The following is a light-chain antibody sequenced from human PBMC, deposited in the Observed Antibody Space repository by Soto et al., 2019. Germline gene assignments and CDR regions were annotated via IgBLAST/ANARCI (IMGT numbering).Light chain of an antibody. CDR1: HDTSNS. V-gene: IGKV1-16*01. Sequence: DIQMTQSPSSLSASVGDRVTITCRASHDTSNSVAWFQQRPGMAPKSLIYGASSLQSGVSSRFNGSGSGTQFTLTISSLQPEDFATYYCQQYSSFPYTFGQGTKLEIK. CDR3: QQYSSFPYT. CDR2: GAS. J-gene: IGKJ2*01.